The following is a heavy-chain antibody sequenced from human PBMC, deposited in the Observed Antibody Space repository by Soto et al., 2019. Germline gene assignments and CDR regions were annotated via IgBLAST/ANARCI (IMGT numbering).Heavy chain of an antibody. V-gene: IGHV4-59*01. Sequence: SETLSLTCTVSGGSIGSYYWSWIRQPPGKGLEWIGYIYYSGSTNYNPSLKSRVTISVDTSKNQFSLKLSSVTAADTAVYYCARAMATTLYYFDYWGQGTLVTVSS. D-gene: IGHD5-12*01. CDR1: GGSIGSYY. CDR3: ARAMATTLYYFDY. J-gene: IGHJ4*02. CDR2: IYYSGST.